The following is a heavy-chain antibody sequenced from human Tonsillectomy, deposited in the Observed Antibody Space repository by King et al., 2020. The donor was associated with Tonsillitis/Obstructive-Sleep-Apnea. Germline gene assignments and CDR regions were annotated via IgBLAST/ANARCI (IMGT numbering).Heavy chain of an antibody. CDR2: IYPGDSDT. D-gene: IGHD3-16*01. Sequence: VQLVESGAEVKKPGDSLTISCKGSGYIFTSQWIGWVRQMPGKGLEWMGSIYPGDSDTRYSPSFQGQVTISADKSISTAFLQWSSLKASDTAIYYCARHGDSWVPPDYWGQGTLVTVS. V-gene: IGHV5-51*01. J-gene: IGHJ4*02. CDR3: ARHGDSWVPPDY. CDR1: GYIFTSQW.